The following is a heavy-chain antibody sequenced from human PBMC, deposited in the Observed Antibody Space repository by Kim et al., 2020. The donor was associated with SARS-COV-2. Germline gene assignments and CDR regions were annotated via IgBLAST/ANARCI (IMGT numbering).Heavy chain of an antibody. V-gene: IGHV3-9*01. D-gene: IGHD6-13*01. Sequence: GGSLRLSCAASGFTFDDYAMHWVRQAPGKGLEWVSGISWNSGSIGYADSVKGRFTISRDNAKNSLYLQMNSLRAEDTALYYCAKDNSSSPYYFDYWGQGT. CDR1: GFTFDDYA. CDR2: ISWNSGSI. CDR3: AKDNSSSPYYFDY. J-gene: IGHJ4*02.